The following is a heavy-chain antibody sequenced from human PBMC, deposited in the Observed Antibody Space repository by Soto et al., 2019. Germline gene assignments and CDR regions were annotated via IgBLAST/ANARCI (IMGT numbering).Heavy chain of an antibody. CDR1: GYTFTSYG. V-gene: IGHV1-18*01. Sequence: SSVKVSCKASGYTFTSYGISWVRQAPGQGLEWRGWISAYNGNTNYAQKLQGRVTMTTDTSTSTAYMELRSLRSDDTPMYCWARGYDDSSGYYSYYVMDVLGQGTTVTVSS. J-gene: IGHJ6*02. CDR2: ISAYNGNT. CDR3: ARGYDDSSGYYSYYVMDV. D-gene: IGHD3-22*01.